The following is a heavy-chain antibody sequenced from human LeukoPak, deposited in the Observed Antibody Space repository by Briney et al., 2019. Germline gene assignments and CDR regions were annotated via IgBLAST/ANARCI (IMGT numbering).Heavy chain of an antibody. CDR2: IYYSGST. J-gene: IGHJ4*02. Sequence: SETLSLTCTVSGGSISSYYWSWIRQPPGKGLEWIGYIYYSGSTNYNPSLKSRVTISVDTSKNQFSLKLSSVTAADTAVYYCARQATPSLPERDTSAYNPFDFRGQGILVTVSS. V-gene: IGHV4-59*08. D-gene: IGHD3-22*01. CDR3: ARQATPSLPERDTSAYNPFDF. CDR1: GGSISSYY.